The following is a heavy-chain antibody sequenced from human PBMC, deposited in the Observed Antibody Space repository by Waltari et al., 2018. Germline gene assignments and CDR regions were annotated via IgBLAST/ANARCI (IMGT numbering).Heavy chain of an antibody. J-gene: IGHJ4*02. CDR3: ARLDSSGWQY. D-gene: IGHD6-19*01. CDR1: GYSVTSDW. CDR2: IYPGDSET. Sequence: EVQLEQSGSEVKTPGESLRISCNGSGYSVTSDWTAWVRQMPGRGLEWMGIIYPGDSETRYSPPFEGQVTMSADKSISTAYLQWSRLQASDTAIYYCARLDSSGWQYWGQGTLVIVSS. V-gene: IGHV5-51*01.